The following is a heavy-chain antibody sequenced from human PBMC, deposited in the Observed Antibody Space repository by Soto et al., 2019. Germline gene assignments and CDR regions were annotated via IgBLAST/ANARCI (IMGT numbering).Heavy chain of an antibody. CDR1: GCSIGSYY. V-gene: IGHV4-59*01. D-gene: IGHD2-15*01. Sequence: XETLCLTCTVAGCSIGSYYWSWIRQPPGKGLEWIGYIYYSGSTNYNPSLKSRVTISVDTSKNQFSLKLSSVTAADTAVYYCARDNGFCSGGSCYFDYWGQGTLVTVSS. CDR3: ARDNGFCSGGSCYFDY. J-gene: IGHJ4*02. CDR2: IYYSGST.